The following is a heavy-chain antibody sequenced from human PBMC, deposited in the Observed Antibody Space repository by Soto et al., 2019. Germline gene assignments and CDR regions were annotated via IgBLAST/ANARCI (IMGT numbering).Heavy chain of an antibody. Sequence: ETLSLTCTVSAGSISSYYWSWIRQPPGKGLEWIGYIYYSGSTNYNPSLKSRVTISVDTSKNQFSLKLSSVTAADTAVYYCARKSGGDYYYYYGMDVWGQGTTVTVSS. V-gene: IGHV4-59*01. J-gene: IGHJ6*02. CDR1: AGSISSYY. CDR2: IYYSGST. D-gene: IGHD2-15*01. CDR3: ARKSGGDYYYYYGMDV.